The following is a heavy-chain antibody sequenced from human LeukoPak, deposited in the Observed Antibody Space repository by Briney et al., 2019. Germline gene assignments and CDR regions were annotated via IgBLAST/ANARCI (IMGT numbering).Heavy chain of an antibody. CDR2: IIPILGIA. J-gene: IGHJ4*02. V-gene: IGHV1-69*04. D-gene: IGHD5-24*01. Sequence: SVKVSCKASGGTFSSYAISWVRQAPGQGLEWMGRIIPILGIANYAQKFQGRVTITADKSTSTAYMELSSLRSEDTAVYHCAKIPDDPNRFDYWGQGTLVTVSS. CDR3: AKIPDDPNRFDY. CDR1: GGTFSSYA.